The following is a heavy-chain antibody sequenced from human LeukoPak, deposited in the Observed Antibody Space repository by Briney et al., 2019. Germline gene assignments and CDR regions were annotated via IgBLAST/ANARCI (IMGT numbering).Heavy chain of an antibody. CDR2: IYYSGST. J-gene: IGHJ3*02. CDR1: GGSISSGDYY. V-gene: IGHV4-30-4*08. Sequence: PSETLSLTCTVSGGSISSGDYYWSWLRQPPGKGLEWIGYIYYSGSTYYNPSLKSRVTISVDTSKNQFSLKLSSVTAADTAVYYGARLSIAARHSAFDIWGQGTMVTVSS. CDR3: ARLSIAARHSAFDI. D-gene: IGHD6-6*01.